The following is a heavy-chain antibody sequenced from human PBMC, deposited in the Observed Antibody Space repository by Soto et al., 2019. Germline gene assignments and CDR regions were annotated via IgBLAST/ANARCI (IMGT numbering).Heavy chain of an antibody. V-gene: IGHV3-15*07. CDR1: GFTFSNAW. Sequence: PGGSLRLSCAASGFTFSNAWMNWVRQAPGKGLEWVGRIKSKTDGGTTDYAAPVKGQVTISADKSISTAYLQWSSLKASDTAMYYCARLRSIAARPNYYYYMDVWGKGTTVTVSS. CDR3: ARLRSIAARPNYYYYMDV. D-gene: IGHD6-6*01. J-gene: IGHJ6*03. CDR2: IKSKTDGGTT.